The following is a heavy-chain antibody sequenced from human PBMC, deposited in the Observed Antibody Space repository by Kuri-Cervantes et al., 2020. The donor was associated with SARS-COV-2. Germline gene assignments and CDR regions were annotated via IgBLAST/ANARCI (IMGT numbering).Heavy chain of an antibody. D-gene: IGHD2-2*02. Sequence: SVKVSCKTSGYTFTDYYVRWVRQAPGQGLEWMGGIIPIFGTANYAQKFQGRVTITADKSTSTAYMELSSLRSEDTAVYYCARDIIHCSSTSCCTGSYYYGMDVWGQGTTVTVSS. CDR1: GYTFTDYY. CDR2: IIPIFGTA. J-gene: IGHJ6*02. V-gene: IGHV1-69*06. CDR3: ARDIIHCSSTSCCTGSYYYGMDV.